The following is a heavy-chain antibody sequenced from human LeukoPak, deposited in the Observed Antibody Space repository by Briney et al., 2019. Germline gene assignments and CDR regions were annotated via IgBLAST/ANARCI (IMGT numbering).Heavy chain of an antibody. CDR2: IIPIFGTA. D-gene: IGHD2-2*01. J-gene: IGHJ6*03. CDR1: GGTFSSYA. Sequence: ASVKVSCKASGGTFSSYAISWVRQAPGQGLEWMGGIIPIFGTANYAQKFQGRVTITTDESTSTAYMELSSLRSEDTAVYYCARVGGDIVVVPGDYYYYMDVWGKGTTVTVSS. V-gene: IGHV1-69*05. CDR3: ARVGGDIVVVPGDYYYYMDV.